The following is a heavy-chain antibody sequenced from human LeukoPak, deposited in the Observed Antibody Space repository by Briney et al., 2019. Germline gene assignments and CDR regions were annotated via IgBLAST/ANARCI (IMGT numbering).Heavy chain of an antibody. V-gene: IGHV4-4*02. CDR3: ATLTTPGWFNP. J-gene: IGHJ5*02. CDR1: GGSISSSNW. CDR2: IYYSGST. D-gene: IGHD1-1*01. Sequence: SSETLSLTCAVSGGSISSSNWWSWVRQPPGKGLEWIGNIYYSGSTYYNPSLKSRVTISVDTSKNQFSLKLGSVTAADTAVYYCATLTTPGWFNPWGQGTLVTVSS.